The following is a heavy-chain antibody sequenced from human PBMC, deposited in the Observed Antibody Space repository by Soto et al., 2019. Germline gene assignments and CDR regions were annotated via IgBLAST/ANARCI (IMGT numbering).Heavy chain of an antibody. J-gene: IGHJ6*02. Sequence: GGSLRLSCAASGFTFSTYAMSWVRQAPGKGLEWVSAISGSGGTTYYADSVKGRFTISRDNSKNTLYLQMNSLRAEDTAVYYCAKVINTANFYYYGVDVWGQGTTVTVSS. CDR1: GFTFSTYA. CDR3: AKVINTANFYYYGVDV. D-gene: IGHD2-2*02. V-gene: IGHV3-23*01. CDR2: ISGSGGTT.